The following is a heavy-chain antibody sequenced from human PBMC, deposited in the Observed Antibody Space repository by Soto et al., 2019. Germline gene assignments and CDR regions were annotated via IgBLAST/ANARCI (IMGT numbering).Heavy chain of an antibody. CDR3: ARGSPWDYYYMDV. CDR1: GYTFTGYY. J-gene: IGHJ6*03. D-gene: IGHD1-26*01. V-gene: IGHV1-2*04. Sequence: ASVKVSCKASGYTFTGYYMHWVRQAPGQGPEWMGWINPNSGGTNYAQKFQGWVTMTRDTSISTAYMELSRLRSDDTAVYYCARGSPWDYYYMDVWGKGTTVTVSS. CDR2: INPNSGGT.